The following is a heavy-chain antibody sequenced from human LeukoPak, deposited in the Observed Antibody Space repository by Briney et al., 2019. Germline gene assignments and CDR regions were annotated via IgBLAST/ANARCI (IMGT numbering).Heavy chain of an antibody. CDR3: ARLARYSSGWYPRLDYYYYYMDV. D-gene: IGHD6-19*01. Sequence: PSETLSLTCTVSGGSLSSSNYYWGWIRQPPGKGLEWIGEINYSGSTNYNPSLKSRVTISVDTSRNQFSLKLSSVTAADTAVYYCARLARYSSGWYPRLDYYYYYMDVWGKGTTATISS. J-gene: IGHJ6*03. CDR1: GGSLSSSNYY. CDR2: INYSGST. V-gene: IGHV4-39*07.